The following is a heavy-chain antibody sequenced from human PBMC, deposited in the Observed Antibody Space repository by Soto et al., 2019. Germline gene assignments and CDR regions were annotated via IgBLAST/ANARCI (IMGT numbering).Heavy chain of an antibody. D-gene: IGHD4-17*01. J-gene: IGHJ5*02. Sequence: SETLSLTFTVCGGSISSYYWSWIRQPAGKCLEWIVRIYTSGSTNYNPSLKSRVTMSVDTSNNQFSLKPSSVTAADTAVYYCAREIDYGDYDNWFDTWGQGTLVTVSS. CDR2: IYTSGST. CDR1: GGSISSYY. V-gene: IGHV4-4*07. CDR3: AREIDYGDYDNWFDT.